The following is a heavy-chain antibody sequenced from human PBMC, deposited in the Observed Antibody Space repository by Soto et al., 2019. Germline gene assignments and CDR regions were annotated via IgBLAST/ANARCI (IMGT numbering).Heavy chain of an antibody. CDR2: IWYDGSNK. CDR3: ARPVGYCTNGVCYTEALDAFDI. D-gene: IGHD2-8*01. Sequence: EGSLRLSRAASGFTFSSYGMHWVRQAPGKGLEWVAVIWYDGSNKYYADSVKGRFTISRDNSKNTLYLQMNSLRAEDTAVYYCARPVGYCTNGVCYTEALDAFDIWGQGTMVTVSS. V-gene: IGHV3-33*01. J-gene: IGHJ3*02. CDR1: GFTFSSYG.